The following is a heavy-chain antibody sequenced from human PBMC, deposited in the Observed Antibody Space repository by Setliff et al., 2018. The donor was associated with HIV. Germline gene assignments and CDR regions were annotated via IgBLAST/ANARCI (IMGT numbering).Heavy chain of an antibody. J-gene: IGHJ4*02. CDR3: ALLEVPLIEGISPAL. CDR2: INDRETT. CDR1: GASFSDYN. D-gene: IGHD3-22*01. V-gene: IGHV4-34*01. Sequence: SETLSLTCAVYGASFSDYNWNWIRQPPGKGLEWIGEINDRETTTFNPSLQSRLFMSIDTSKNQFSLKLNTVTAADTALYFCALLEVPLIEGISPALWGQGTLVTVSS.